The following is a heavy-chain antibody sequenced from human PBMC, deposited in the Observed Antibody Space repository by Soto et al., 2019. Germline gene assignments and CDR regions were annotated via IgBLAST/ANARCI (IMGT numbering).Heavy chain of an antibody. CDR2: ISSSSSTI. J-gene: IGHJ6*02. V-gene: IGHV3-48*02. CDR1: GFTFSSYS. D-gene: IGHD2-2*01. CDR3: ARGGYCSSTSCYRLYYYYGMDV. Sequence: GGSLRLPCAPSGFTFSSYSMNWVRQAPGKGLEWVSYISSSSSTIYYADSVKGRFTISRDNAKNSLYLQMNSLRDEDMAVYYCARGGYCSSTSCYRLYYYYGMDVWGQGTTVTVSS.